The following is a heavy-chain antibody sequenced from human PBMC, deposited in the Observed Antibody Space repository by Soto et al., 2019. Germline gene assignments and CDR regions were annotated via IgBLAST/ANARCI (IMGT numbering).Heavy chain of an antibody. CDR2: INPNSGGT. D-gene: IGHD6-19*01. V-gene: IGHV1-2*04. Sequence: GASVKVSCKASGYTFTCYYMHWVRQAPGQGLEWMGWINPNSGGTNYAQKFQGWVTMTRDTSISTAYMELSRLRSDDIAVYYCARVGTVAGTALDIWGQGTMVTVSS. CDR1: GYTFTCYY. J-gene: IGHJ3*02. CDR3: ARVGTVAGTALDI.